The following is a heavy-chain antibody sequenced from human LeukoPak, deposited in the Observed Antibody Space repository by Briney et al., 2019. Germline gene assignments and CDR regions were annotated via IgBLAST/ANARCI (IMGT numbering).Heavy chain of an antibody. Sequence: HSGGSLRLSCAASGFTFSSYAMSWVRQAPGKGLEWVSAISGSGGSTYYADSVKGRFTTSRDNSKNTLYLQMNSLRAEDTAVYYCPTPGDYGDTGWGGWFDPWGQGTLVTVSS. CDR3: PTPGDYGDTGWGGWFDP. V-gene: IGHV3-23*01. D-gene: IGHD4-17*01. CDR2: ISGSGGST. J-gene: IGHJ5*02. CDR1: GFTFSSYA.